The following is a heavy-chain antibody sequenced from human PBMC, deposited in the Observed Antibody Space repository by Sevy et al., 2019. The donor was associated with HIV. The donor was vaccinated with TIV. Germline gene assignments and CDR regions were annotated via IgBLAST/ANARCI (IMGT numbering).Heavy chain of an antibody. V-gene: IGHV4-59*01. CDR3: ATSYSSSWYPDY. CDR1: GGSISSYY. D-gene: IGHD6-13*01. Sequence: SETLSLTCTVSGGSISSYYWSWIRQPPGKGLERIGYIYYSGSTNYNPSLKSRVTTSVDTSKNQFSLKLSSVTAADTAVYYCATSYSSSWYPDYWGQGTLVTVSS. CDR2: IYYSGST. J-gene: IGHJ4*02.